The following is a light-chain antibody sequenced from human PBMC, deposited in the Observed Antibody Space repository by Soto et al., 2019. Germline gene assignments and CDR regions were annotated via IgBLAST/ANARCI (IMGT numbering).Light chain of an antibody. CDR2: GNS. J-gene: IGLJ2*01. CDR3: QSYDSSLSGSV. V-gene: IGLV1-40*01. CDR1: SSNIGAGYD. Sequence: QSVLTQPPSVSGAPGQRVTISCTGSSSNIGAGYDVHWYQQLPGTAPKLLIYGNSNRPSGVPDRFSGYKSGTSASLAITGLQAGDESEYYGQSYDSSLSGSVFGGGTALTVL.